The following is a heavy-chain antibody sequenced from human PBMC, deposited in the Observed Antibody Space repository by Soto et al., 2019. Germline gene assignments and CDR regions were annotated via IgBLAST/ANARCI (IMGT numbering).Heavy chain of an antibody. CDR1: GGTFSSYA. D-gene: IGHD3-9*01. Sequence: QVQLVQSGAEVKKPGSSVKVSCKASGGTFSSYAISWVRQAPGQGLEWMGGIIPIFGTANYAQKFQGRVTITADESTSSAYMEVSSLRSEDTAVYYWGGGGGSVQYDILTGYHPYYYYGMDVWGQGTTVTVSS. J-gene: IGHJ6*02. V-gene: IGHV1-69*01. CDR3: GGGGGSVQYDILTGYHPYYYYGMDV. CDR2: IIPIFGTA.